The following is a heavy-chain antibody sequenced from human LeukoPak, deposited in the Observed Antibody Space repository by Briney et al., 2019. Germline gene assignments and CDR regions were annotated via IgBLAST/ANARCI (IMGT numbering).Heavy chain of an antibody. D-gene: IGHD3-10*01. CDR2: TFYTSKWFN. Sequence: SQTLSLTCAISGDSVSSNSGTWSWIRQSPSRGLEWLGRTFYTSKWFNDYAESVKSRTSINPDTSKNQISLQLNSVTPDDTAVYYCARSPGGGHWCFDLWGRGTLVTVSS. CDR1: GDSVSSNSGT. V-gene: IGHV6-1*01. CDR3: ARSPGGGHWCFDL. J-gene: IGHJ2*01.